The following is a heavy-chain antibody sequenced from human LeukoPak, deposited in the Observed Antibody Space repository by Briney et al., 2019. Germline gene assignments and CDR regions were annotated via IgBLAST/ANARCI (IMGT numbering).Heavy chain of an antibody. CDR2: ISYDGSNK. Sequence: GGSLRLSCTASGFTFETYWMHWVRQAPGKGLEWVAVISYDGSNKYYADSVKGRFTISRDNSKNTLYLQMNSLRAEDTAVYYCARVVVPAAMRYGMDVWGQGTTVTVSS. V-gene: IGHV3-30-3*01. D-gene: IGHD2-2*01. CDR3: ARVVVPAAMRYGMDV. J-gene: IGHJ6*02. CDR1: GFTFETYW.